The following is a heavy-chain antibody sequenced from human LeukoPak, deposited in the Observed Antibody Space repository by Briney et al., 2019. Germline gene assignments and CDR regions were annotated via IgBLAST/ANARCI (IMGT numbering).Heavy chain of an antibody. CDR3: ARDDGQTCMDV. V-gene: IGHV3-33*01. CDR2: IWYDGSKE. J-gene: IGHJ6*02. Sequence: PGGSLRLSCAASRFTFSGYGMHWVRQAPGKGLEWVAVIWYDGSKEFYADSVKGRFTISRDNSKNTLYLQMNSLRAEDTAVYYCARDDGQTCMDVWGQGTTVTVSS. CDR1: RFTFSGYG.